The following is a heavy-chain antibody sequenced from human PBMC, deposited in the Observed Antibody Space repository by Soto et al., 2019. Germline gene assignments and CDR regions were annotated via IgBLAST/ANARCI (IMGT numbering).Heavy chain of an antibody. CDR3: ARDPKSIAAAGTPIDY. Sequence: EVQLVESGGGLVKPGGSLRLSCAASGFTFSSYSMNWVRQAPGKGLEWVSSISSSSSYIYYADSVKGRFTISRDNAKNSLYLQMNSLRAEDTAVYYCARDPKSIAAAGTPIDYWGQGTLVTVSS. CDR1: GFTFSSYS. D-gene: IGHD6-13*01. J-gene: IGHJ4*02. V-gene: IGHV3-21*01. CDR2: ISSSSSYI.